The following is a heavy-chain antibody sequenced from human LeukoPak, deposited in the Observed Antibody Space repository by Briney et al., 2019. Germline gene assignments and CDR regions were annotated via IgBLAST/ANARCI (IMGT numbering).Heavy chain of an antibody. CDR2: INHSGST. J-gene: IGHJ6*03. V-gene: IGHV4-34*01. Sequence: PSETLSLTCAVYGGSFSGYYWSWIRQPPGKGLEWIGEINHSGSTNYNPSLKSRVTISVDTSKNQFSLKLSSVTAADTAVYYCASLGYYYYMDVWGKGTTVTISS. CDR3: ASLGYYYYMDV. CDR1: GGSFSGYY. D-gene: IGHD7-27*01.